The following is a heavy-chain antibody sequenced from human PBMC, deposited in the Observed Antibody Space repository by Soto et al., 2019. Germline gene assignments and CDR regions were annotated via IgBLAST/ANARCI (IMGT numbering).Heavy chain of an antibody. CDR3: AREVLTIAAAGTALVDY. CDR1: GYTFTSYG. CDR2: ISAYNGNT. Sequence: ASVKVSCKASGYTFTSYGISWVRQAPGQGLEWMGWISAYNGNTNYAQKLQDRVTMTTDTSTSTAYMELRSLRSDDTAVYYCAREVLTIAAAGTALVDYWGQGTLVTVSS. D-gene: IGHD6-13*01. V-gene: IGHV1-18*04. J-gene: IGHJ4*02.